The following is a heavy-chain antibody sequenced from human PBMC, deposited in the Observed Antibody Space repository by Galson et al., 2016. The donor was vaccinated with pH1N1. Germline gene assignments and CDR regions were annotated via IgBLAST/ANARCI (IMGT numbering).Heavy chain of an antibody. CDR2: INSKTGRT. Sequence: SVKVSCKASGYTFTEYYKHWVRQAPGQGLEWMGRINSKTGRTDYAQSFQGRVTMTRDTSISAAYMDLNRLRSDDTAIYYCARAPMGSTLYYCDYWGQGTLVTVSS. V-gene: IGHV1-2*06. CDR3: ARAPMGSTLYYCDY. D-gene: IGHD1-26*01. J-gene: IGHJ4*02. CDR1: GYTFTEYY.